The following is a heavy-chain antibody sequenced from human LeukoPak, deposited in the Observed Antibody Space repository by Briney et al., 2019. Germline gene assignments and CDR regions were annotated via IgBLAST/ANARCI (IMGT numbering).Heavy chain of an antibody. CDR1: GGSISSYY. CDR2: IYYSGST. Sequence: PSETLSLTCTVSGGSISSYYWSWIRQPPGKGPEWIGYIYYSGSTNYNPSLKSRVTISVDTSKNQFSLKLSSVTAADTAVYYCAIYSSSQDYFDFWGQGTLVTVSS. J-gene: IGHJ4*02. D-gene: IGHD6-6*01. V-gene: IGHV4-59*01. CDR3: AIYSSSQDYFDF.